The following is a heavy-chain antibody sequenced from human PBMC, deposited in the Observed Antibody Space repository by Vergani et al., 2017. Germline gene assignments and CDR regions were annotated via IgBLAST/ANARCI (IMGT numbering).Heavy chain of an antibody. D-gene: IGHD1-7*01. CDR3: VYRKTECGTTGCFYPFYYYYYMDV. CDR1: GFSLNTRGVS. CDR2: IYWNDDQ. Sequence: QITLKESGPTLVKPTQTLTLTCTFSGFSLNTRGVSVAWLRQPPVKALDWLALIYWNDDQHYSPSLNNSVTITKDTSKNQVVLTMTNMDYVDTGTYYCVYRKTECGTTGCFYPFYYYYYMDVWGKGTTVTVSS. J-gene: IGHJ6*03. V-gene: IGHV2-5*04.